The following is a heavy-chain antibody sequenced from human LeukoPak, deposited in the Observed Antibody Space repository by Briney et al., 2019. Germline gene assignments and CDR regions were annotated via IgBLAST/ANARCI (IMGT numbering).Heavy chain of an antibody. CDR2: ISSSSSYI. V-gene: IGHV3-21*01. Sequence: GGSLRLSCAASGFPFSDYWMSWMRQAPGKGLEWVSSISSSSSYIYYADSVKGRFTISRDNAKNSLYLQMNSLRAEDTAVYYCARVNYDSSGYYLNYFDYWGQGTLVTVSS. CDR1: GFPFSDYW. J-gene: IGHJ4*02. D-gene: IGHD3-22*01. CDR3: ARVNYDSSGYYLNYFDY.